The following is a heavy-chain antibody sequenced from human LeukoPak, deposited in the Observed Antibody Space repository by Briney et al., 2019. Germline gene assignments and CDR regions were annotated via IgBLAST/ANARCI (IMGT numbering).Heavy chain of an antibody. V-gene: IGHV1-24*01. CDR3: TNGGGSYSWFDP. CDR2: LDPEDDET. J-gene: IGHJ5*02. D-gene: IGHD1-26*01. Sequence: ASVKVSCKVSGYSHVELSMHWVRQALGKGLEWMGGLDPEDDETIYAQKFQGRVTMTEDTSTETAYMELTSLTSEDTAVYYCTNGGGSYSWFDPWGQGTLVTVSS. CDR1: GYSHVELS.